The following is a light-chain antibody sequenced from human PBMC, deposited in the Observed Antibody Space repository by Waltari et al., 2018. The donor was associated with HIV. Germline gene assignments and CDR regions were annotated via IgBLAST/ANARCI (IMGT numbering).Light chain of an antibody. J-gene: IGLJ3*02. V-gene: IGLV2-11*01. CDR3: CSYAGSYTFV. CDR2: DVT. Sequence: QSALTQPRQVSGSPGQSVAISCTGTSRDVGGYNSVAWYQQHPGKALKLMIYDVTKRPSGVPDRFSGPKSGNTASLTISGLQAEDGADYYCCSYAGSYTFVFGGGTKLTVL. CDR1: SRDVGGYNS.